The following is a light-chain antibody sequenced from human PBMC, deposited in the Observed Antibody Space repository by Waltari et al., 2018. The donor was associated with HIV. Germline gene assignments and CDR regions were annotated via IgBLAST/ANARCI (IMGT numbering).Light chain of an antibody. CDR2: DGS. CDR3: CSRDTSGNGVM. J-gene: IGLJ3*02. Sequence: SSELAQDPAVPVALGQTVTITCRGDSLRSYYVSWYRQKPGQAPSLVIYDGSKRPSVIPGRFSGSTSGNAASLPITGAQSGDEADYYCCSRDTSGNGVMFGGGTKVTVL. CDR1: SLRSYY. V-gene: IGLV3-19*01.